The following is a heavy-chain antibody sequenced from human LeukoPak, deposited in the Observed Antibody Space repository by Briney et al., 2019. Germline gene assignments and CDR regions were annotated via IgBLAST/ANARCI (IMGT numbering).Heavy chain of an antibody. D-gene: IGHD1-14*01. Sequence: GGSLRLSCAASGFTFSSYGMHWVRQAPGKGLEWVSSISSSSSYIYYADSVKGRFTISRDNAKNSLYLQMNSLRAEDTAVYYCARGNRTRLDYWGQGTLVTVSS. CDR1: GFTFSSYG. V-gene: IGHV3-21*01. CDR3: ARGNRTRLDY. CDR2: ISSSSSYI. J-gene: IGHJ4*02.